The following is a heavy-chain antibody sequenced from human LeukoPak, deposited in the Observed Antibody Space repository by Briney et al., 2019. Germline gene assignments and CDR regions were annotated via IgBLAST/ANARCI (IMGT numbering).Heavy chain of an antibody. V-gene: IGHV3-30-3*01. D-gene: IGHD1-26*01. CDR3: ARVWDRGPFDY. Sequence: GGSLRLSCAASGFTFSSYAMHWVRQAPGKGLEWVAVISYDGSSKYYADSVKGRFTISRDNSKNTLYLQMNSLRAEDTAVYYCARVWDRGPFDYWGQGTLVTVSS. CDR2: ISYDGSSK. J-gene: IGHJ4*02. CDR1: GFTFSSYA.